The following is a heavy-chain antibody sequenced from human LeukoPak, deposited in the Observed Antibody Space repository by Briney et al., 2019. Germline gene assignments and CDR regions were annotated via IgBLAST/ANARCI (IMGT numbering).Heavy chain of an antibody. CDR2: INPNSGGT. CDR3: ARAPRYYDYVWGSYRVPHFDY. V-gene: IGHV1-2*06. CDR1: GYTFTGYY. J-gene: IGHJ4*02. D-gene: IGHD3-16*02. Sequence: ASVKVSCKASGYTFTGYYMHWVRQAPGQGLEWMGRINPNSGGTNYAQKFRGRVTMTRDTSISTAYMELSRLRSDDTAVYYCARAPRYYDYVWGSYRVPHFDYWGQGTLVTVSS.